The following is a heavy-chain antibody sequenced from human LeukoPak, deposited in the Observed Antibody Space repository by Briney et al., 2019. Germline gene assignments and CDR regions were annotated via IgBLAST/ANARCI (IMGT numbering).Heavy chain of an antibody. D-gene: IGHD3-10*01. V-gene: IGHV4-59*01. CDR3: ARTTMVRGTYYMDV. J-gene: IGHJ6*03. CDR1: GGSFSSYY. Sequence: PSETLSLTCAVYGGSFSSYYWSWIRQPPGKGLEWIGYIYYSGSTNYNPSLKSRVTISVDTSKNQFSLKLTSVTAADTAVYYCARTTMVRGTYYMDVWGKGTTVTISS. CDR2: IYYSGST.